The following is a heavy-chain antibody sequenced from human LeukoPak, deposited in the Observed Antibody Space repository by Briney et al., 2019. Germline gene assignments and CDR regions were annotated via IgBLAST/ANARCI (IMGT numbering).Heavy chain of an antibody. D-gene: IGHD3-22*01. CDR1: GYTFTSYG. CDR2: ISAYNGNT. J-gene: IGHJ5*02. CDR3: ARDSEVEYDSPITHVLQNWFDP. V-gene: IGHV1-18*01. Sequence: GASVTVSCMASGYTFTSYGISWVRQAPGQGLEWMGWISAYNGNTNYAQKLQGRVTMTTDTSTSTAYMELRSLRSDDTAVYYCARDSEVEYDSPITHVLQNWFDPWGQGTLVTVSS.